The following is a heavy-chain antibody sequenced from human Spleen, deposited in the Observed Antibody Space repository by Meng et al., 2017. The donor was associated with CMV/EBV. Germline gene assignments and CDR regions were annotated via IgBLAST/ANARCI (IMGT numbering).Heavy chain of an antibody. V-gene: IGHV3-30*02. Sequence: GCMRRSCAGSGFTVSSYGMHWVRQAQGKGLEWVAFIRYDGSNKYYADSVKGRFTISRDNSKNTLYLQMNSLRAEDTAVYYCAKGRGYWGQGTLVTVSS. CDR3: AKGRGY. J-gene: IGHJ4*02. CDR2: IRYDGSNK. CDR1: GFTVSSYG.